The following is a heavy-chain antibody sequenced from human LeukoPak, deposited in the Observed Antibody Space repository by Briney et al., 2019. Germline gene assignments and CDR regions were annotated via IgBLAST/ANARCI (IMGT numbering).Heavy chain of an antibody. CDR2: ISGFGRAT. J-gene: IGHJ4*02. CDR3: AKEGDSSSWYED. V-gene: IGHV3-23*01. Sequence: GGSLRLSCAASGLTFNNYAMNWVRQAPGKGLEWVSGISGFGRATNYADSVKGRVTISRDNSKNTLYLQMNSLRAEDTAVYYCAKEGDSSSWYEDWGQGTLVIFSS. CDR1: GLTFNNYA. D-gene: IGHD6-13*01.